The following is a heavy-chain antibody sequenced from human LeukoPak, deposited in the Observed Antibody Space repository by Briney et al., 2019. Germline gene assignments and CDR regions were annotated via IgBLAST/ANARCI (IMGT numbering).Heavy chain of an antibody. V-gene: IGHV4-61*02. J-gene: IGHJ5*02. CDR2: IYTSGST. D-gene: IGHD3-10*01. CDR3: ARGLLWFGELFPNWFDP. CDR1: GGSISSGSYY. Sequence: SETLSLTCTVSGGSISSGSYYWSWIRQPAGKGLEWFGRIYTSGSTNYNPSLKSRVTISVDTSKNQFSLKLSSVTAADTAVYYCARGLLWFGELFPNWFDPWGQGTLVTVSS.